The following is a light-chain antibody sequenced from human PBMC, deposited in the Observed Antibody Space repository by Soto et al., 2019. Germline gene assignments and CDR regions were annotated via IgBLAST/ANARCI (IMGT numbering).Light chain of an antibody. Sequence: QSALTQPPSASGSPGQSVTISCNGTSSDVGGYNYVSWYQQHPGKAPKLMIYEVSKRPSGVPDRFSGSKSGNTASLTVSGLQAEDEADYYCISYAGSNLLYVFGTGTKVTVL. J-gene: IGLJ1*01. CDR1: SSDVGGYNY. V-gene: IGLV2-8*01. CDR3: ISYAGSNLLYV. CDR2: EVS.